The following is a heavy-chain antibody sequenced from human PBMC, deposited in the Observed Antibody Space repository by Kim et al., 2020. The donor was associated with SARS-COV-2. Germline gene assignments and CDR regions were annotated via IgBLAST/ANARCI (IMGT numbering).Heavy chain of an antibody. D-gene: IGHD3-10*01. CDR3: AGGPGVVRGGIGYYYSMDV. CDR1: GGTFSSNA. V-gene: IGHV1-69*13. J-gene: IGHJ6*02. Sequence: SVKVSCKASGGTFSSNAISWVRQAPGQGLEWMGGIIPNFGTANYAQKFQGRVTITADESTSTAYMELSSLRSEDTAVYYCAGGPGVVRGGIGYYYSMDVWGQGTTVTVSS. CDR2: IIPNFGTA.